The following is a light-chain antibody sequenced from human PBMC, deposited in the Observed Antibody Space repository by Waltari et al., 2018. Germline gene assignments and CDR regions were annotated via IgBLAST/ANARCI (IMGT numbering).Light chain of an antibody. V-gene: IGLV2-14*03. CDR3: NSYTSSATWV. J-gene: IGLJ3*02. CDR2: DVR. CDR1: SSDVGGHNH. Sequence: SALTQPASVPGSPGQSITISCTGTSSDVGGHNHVSWYHQHPRQAPKLLIDDVRKWPSVVSDRFSSSNSGNTASLTISGLQAEDEADYYCNSYTSSATWVFGGGTRVTVL.